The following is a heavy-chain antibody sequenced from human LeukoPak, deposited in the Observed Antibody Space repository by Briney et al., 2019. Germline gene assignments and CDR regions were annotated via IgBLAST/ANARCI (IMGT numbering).Heavy chain of an antibody. CDR1: GFTFSSYS. CDR3: ARPRGCGSARCNNFDY. J-gene: IGHJ4*02. Sequence: GGSLRLSCAASGFTFSSYSMNWVRRAPGKGLEGVSYISSSSSTIYYADSVKGRFTISRDNAKNSLYLQMNSLRAEDTAVYYCARPRGCGSARCNNFDYWGQGTLVTVSS. V-gene: IGHV3-48*01. CDR2: ISSSSSTI. D-gene: IGHD2-2*01.